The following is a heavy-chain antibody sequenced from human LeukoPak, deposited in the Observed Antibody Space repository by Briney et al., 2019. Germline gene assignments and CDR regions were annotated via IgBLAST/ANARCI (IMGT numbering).Heavy chain of an antibody. CDR3: AKGFLANMIGSGVGFDY. D-gene: IGHD3-22*01. Sequence: PGGSLRLSCAASGFTVSSNFMSWVSQAPGKGLEWVSFIYSGGSTYYADSVKGRFTISRDNSKNTLYLQMNSLRAEDTAVYYCAKGFLANMIGSGVGFDYWGQGTLVTVSS. CDR1: GFTVSSNF. V-gene: IGHV3-53*01. J-gene: IGHJ4*02. CDR2: IYSGGST.